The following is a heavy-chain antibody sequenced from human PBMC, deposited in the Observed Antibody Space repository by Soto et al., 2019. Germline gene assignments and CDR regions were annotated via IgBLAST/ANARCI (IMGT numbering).Heavy chain of an antibody. J-gene: IGHJ4*02. V-gene: IGHV4-39*01. D-gene: IGHD3-10*01. Sequence: PSETLSLTCNVSGDSINNNHYYWGWIRQSPGTGLEWIASIYFTGSPQSNPSLRSRITISVDTTKNHFSLQLRSVTAADTAIYYCPRHSYTHPGIVDYWGQGTRVTVSS. CDR1: GDSINNNHYY. CDR2: IYFTGSP. CDR3: PRHSYTHPGIVDY.